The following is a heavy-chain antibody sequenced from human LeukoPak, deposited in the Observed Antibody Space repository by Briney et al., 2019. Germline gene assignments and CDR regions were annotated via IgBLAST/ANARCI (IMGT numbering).Heavy chain of an antibody. V-gene: IGHV1-69*13. D-gene: IGHD2-2*02. CDR3: ARAPREYQLLYPFDY. CDR2: IIPIFATT. Sequence: ASVKVSCKASVGTFSTYAISWVRQAPGQGLEWMGGIIPIFATTNYAQKFQGRVTITADESTSTAYMELSSLRSEDTAVYYCARAPREYQLLYPFDYWGQGTLVTVSS. J-gene: IGHJ4*02. CDR1: VGTFSTYA.